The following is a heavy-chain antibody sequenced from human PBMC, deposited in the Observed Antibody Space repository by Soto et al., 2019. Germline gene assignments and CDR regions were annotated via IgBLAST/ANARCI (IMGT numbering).Heavy chain of an antibody. D-gene: IGHD6-13*01. Sequence: SVKVSCKASGGTFSSYAISWVRQAPGQGLEWMGGFIPIFGTANYAQKFQGRVTITADKSTSTAYMELSSLRTEDTAVYYCARDAAAGPYNWFDPWGQGTLVTVSS. CDR1: GGTFSSYA. V-gene: IGHV1-69*06. CDR3: ARDAAAGPYNWFDP. CDR2: FIPIFGTA. J-gene: IGHJ5*02.